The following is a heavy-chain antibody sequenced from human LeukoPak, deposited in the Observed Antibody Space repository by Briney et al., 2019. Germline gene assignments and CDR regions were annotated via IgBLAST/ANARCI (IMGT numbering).Heavy chain of an antibody. CDR1: GGSISSYY. CDR3: ARKGPTNRYRGSFEGDYYYYYGMDV. D-gene: IGHD1-26*01. CDR2: IYTSGST. V-gene: IGHV4-4*07. Sequence: SETLSLTCTVSGGSISSYYWSWIRQPAGKGLEWIGRIYTSGSTNYNPSLKSRVTMSVDTSKNQFSLKLSSVTAADTAVYYCARKGPTNRYRGSFEGDYYYYYGMDVWGQGTTVTVSS. J-gene: IGHJ6*02.